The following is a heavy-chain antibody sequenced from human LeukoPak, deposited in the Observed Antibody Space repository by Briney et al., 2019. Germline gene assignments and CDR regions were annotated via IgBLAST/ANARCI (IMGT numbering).Heavy chain of an antibody. CDR1: GYTFTSYG. Sequence: ASVKVSCKASGYTFTSYGISWVRQAPGQGLEWMGWISAYNGNTKSPQKLQGRVTMTTDTSTSTAYMELRSLRSDDTAVYYCARDTYYDYVGGSYRYDYWGQGSLVTVSS. V-gene: IGHV1-18*01. J-gene: IGHJ4*02. D-gene: IGHD3-16*02. CDR2: ISAYNGNT. CDR3: ARDTYYDYVGGSYRYDY.